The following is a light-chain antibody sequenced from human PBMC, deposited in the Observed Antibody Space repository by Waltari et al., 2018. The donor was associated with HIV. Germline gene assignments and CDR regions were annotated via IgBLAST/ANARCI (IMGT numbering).Light chain of an antibody. CDR3: SSYAGSNNVV. CDR2: EVS. Sequence: QSALTQPPSASGSPGQSVTISCTGTSSDVGGYKSVSWYQQHPGKAPQVIIYEVSTRPSGVPDRFSGSKSGNTASLTVSGLQAEDEADYYCSSYAGSNNVVFGGGTKLTVL. J-gene: IGLJ2*01. V-gene: IGLV2-8*01. CDR1: SSDVGGYKS.